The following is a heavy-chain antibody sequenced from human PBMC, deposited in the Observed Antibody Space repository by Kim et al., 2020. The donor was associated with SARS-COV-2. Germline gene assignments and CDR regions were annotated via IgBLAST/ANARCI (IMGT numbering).Heavy chain of an antibody. CDR2: IYTSGIT. Sequence: SETLSLTCTVSGGSISSGSYYWSWIRQPAGKGLEWIGRIYTSGITNYNPSLKSRVTISVDTSKNQFSLKLSSVTAADTAVYYCARESDYCSGGSCYSAEYYYYYGLDVWGQGTTLTVSS. J-gene: IGHJ6*02. V-gene: IGHV4-61*02. CDR1: GGSISSGSYY. D-gene: IGHD2-15*01. CDR3: ARESDYCSGGSCYSAEYYYYYGLDV.